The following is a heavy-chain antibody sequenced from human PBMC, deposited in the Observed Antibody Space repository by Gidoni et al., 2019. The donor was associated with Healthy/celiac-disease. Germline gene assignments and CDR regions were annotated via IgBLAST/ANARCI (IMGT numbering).Heavy chain of an antibody. CDR3: ARGLPTGQQLALKHFDY. V-gene: IGHV4-34*01. CDR1: GGSFSGYY. J-gene: IGHJ4*02. D-gene: IGHD6-13*01. CDR2: INHSGST. Sequence: QVQLQPWGAGLLKPSETLSLTCAVYGGSFSGYYWSWIRQPPGKGLEWIGEINHSGSTNYNPSLKSRVTISVDTSKNQFSLKLSSVTAADTAVYYCARGLPTGQQLALKHFDYWGQGTLVTVSS.